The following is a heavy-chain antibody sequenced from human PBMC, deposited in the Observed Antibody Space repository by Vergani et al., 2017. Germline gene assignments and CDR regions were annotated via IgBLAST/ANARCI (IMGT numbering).Heavy chain of an antibody. D-gene: IGHD2-2*01. CDR2: VSTGTKSQ. CDR3: AREYSSTSGRAFDF. Sequence: QLVESGGGWVQPGGSLRLSCVVSGFDFSSYIMNWVRQAPGKGLEWVSFVSTGTKSQSYAESVKGRFTIPRDSAKNSLYLQMDSLRAEDTAVYYCAREYSSTSGRAFDFWGQGTKVTVSS. J-gene: IGHJ3*01. V-gene: IGHV3-48*01. CDR1: GFDFSSYI.